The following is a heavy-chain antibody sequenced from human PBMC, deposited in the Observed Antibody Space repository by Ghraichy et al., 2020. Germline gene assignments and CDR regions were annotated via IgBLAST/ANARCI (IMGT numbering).Heavy chain of an antibody. D-gene: IGHD1-14*01. V-gene: IGHV4-38-2*02. CDR3: ARAERSIAPIGY. CDR1: VYSISSGYY. CDR2: IYHIVST. J-gene: IGHJ4*02. Sequence: SQTLSLTCTVSVYSISSGYYWDWIRQPPGTGLEWIGSIYHIVSTFSNPSLRSRVTISVDTSKNQFSLKLSSVTAADPAVYYCARAERSIAPIGYWGQGTLVTVSS.